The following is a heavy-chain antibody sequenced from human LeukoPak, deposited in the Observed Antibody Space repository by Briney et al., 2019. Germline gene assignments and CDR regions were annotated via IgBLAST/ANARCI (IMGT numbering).Heavy chain of an antibody. CDR2: INHSGST. CDR3: ARGPYSYDSSGAFDI. Sequence: PSETLSLTCAVYGGSFSGYYWTWIRQPPGKGLEWIGEINHSGSTNYNPSLKSRVTISVDTSKNQFSLKLSSVTAADTAVYFCARGPYSYDSSGAFDIWGQGTMVTVSS. J-gene: IGHJ3*02. V-gene: IGHV4-34*01. CDR1: GGSFSGYY. D-gene: IGHD3-22*01.